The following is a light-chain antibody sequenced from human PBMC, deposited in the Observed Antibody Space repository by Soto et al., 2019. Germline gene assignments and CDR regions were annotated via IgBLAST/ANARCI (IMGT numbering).Light chain of an antibody. V-gene: IGKV1-39*01. CDR1: QSISSY. CDR2: AAS. CDR3: QQSYSTPQT. Sequence: DIQMTQSPSSLSASVGDRVTITCRASQSISSYLNWYQQKPGKAPKLLIYAASSLQSGVPSRFSGSGSGIDFTLTISSLQPEDFAPYYCQQSYSTPQTFGQGTKVEIK. J-gene: IGKJ1*01.